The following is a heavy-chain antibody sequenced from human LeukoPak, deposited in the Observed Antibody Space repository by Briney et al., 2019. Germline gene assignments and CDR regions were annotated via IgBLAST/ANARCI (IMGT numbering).Heavy chain of an antibody. V-gene: IGHV4-59*12. D-gene: IGHD2-8*01. Sequence: SETLSLTCTVPGDSISSYYWSWIRQTPGKGLEWIGYIYYSGSTKYNPSLESRVTISVDTSKTQFSLKLSSVTAADTAVYYCARDGVLDTFDIWGQGTMVTVSS. J-gene: IGHJ3*02. CDR3: ARDGVLDTFDI. CDR1: GDSISSYY. CDR2: IYYSGST.